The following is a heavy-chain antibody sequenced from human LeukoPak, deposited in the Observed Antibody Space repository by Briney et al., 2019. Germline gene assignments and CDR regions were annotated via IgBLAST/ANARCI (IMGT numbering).Heavy chain of an antibody. CDR3: ASSYFYDGNRYFDY. CDR2: IYYTGST. V-gene: IGHV4-59*08. Sequence: SETLSLTCAVYGGSFSGYYWNWIRQPPGKGLEWIGYIYYTGSTNSNPSLKSRLTISLDTSKKHFSLKLSSVTAADTAIYYCASSYFYDGNRYFDYWGQGALVTVSS. J-gene: IGHJ4*02. D-gene: IGHD3-22*01. CDR1: GGSFSGYY.